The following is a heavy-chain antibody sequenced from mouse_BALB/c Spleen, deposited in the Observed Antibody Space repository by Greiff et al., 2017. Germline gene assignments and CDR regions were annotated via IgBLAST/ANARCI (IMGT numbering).Heavy chain of an antibody. J-gene: IGHJ1*01. V-gene: IGHV1S29*02. CDR1: GYTFTDYN. D-gene: IGHD1-2*01. CDR2: IYPYNGGT. CDR3: ARVYGTRYFDV. Sequence: EVMLVESGPELVKPGASVKISCKASGYTFTDYNMHWVKQSHGKSLEWIGYIYPYNGGTGYNQKFKSKATLTVDNSSSTAYMELRSLTSEDSAVYYCARVYGTRYFDVWGAGTTVTVSA.